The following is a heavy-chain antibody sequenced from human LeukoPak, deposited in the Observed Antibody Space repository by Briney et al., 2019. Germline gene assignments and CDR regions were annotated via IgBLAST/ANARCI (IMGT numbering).Heavy chain of an antibody. J-gene: IGHJ2*01. CDR2: IYYSGST. V-gene: IGHV4-59*01. CDR1: GGSISSYY. CDR3: ARDLGWYFDL. Sequence: SETLSLTCTVSGGSISSYYWSWIRQPPGKGLERIGYIYYSGSTNYNPSLKSRVTISVDTSKNQFSLKLSSVTAADTAVYYCARDLGWYFDLWGRGTLVTVSS.